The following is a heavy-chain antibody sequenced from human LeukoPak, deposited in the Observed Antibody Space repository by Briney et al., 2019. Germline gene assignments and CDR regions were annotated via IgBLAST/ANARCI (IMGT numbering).Heavy chain of an antibody. Sequence: GGSLRLSCAASGFTFSSYGMHWVRQAPGKGLEWVAFIRYDGSNKYYADSVKGRFTISRDNSKNTLYLQMNSLSAEDTAVYYCAKPYYDFWSGYYTGDDAFDIWGQGTMVTVSS. D-gene: IGHD3-3*01. J-gene: IGHJ3*02. CDR2: IRYDGSNK. CDR1: GFTFSSYG. V-gene: IGHV3-30*02. CDR3: AKPYYDFWSGYYTGDDAFDI.